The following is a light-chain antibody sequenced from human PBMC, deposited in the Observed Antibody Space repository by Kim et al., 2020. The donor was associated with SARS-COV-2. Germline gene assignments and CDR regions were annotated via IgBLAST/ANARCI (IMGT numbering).Light chain of an antibody. V-gene: IGLV7-46*01. CDR2: DTN. CDR1: TGAVTDGHY. J-gene: IGLJ3*02. CDR3: LLAYSGLWV. Sequence: QAVVTQEPSLTVSPGGTVTLTCASSTGAVTDGHYPYWFQQKPGQAPRTLIFDTNNKHSWTPARFSGSLLGGKAALTLSGAQPGDEAEYYCLLAYSGLWVFCGGTQLTVL.